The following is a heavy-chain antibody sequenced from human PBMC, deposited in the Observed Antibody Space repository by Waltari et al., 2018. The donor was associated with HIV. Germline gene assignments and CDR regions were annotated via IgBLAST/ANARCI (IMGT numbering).Heavy chain of an antibody. Sequence: QVQLVQSGDEVKKPGASVKVSCKTSGYTFTNYGITWVRQAPGQGLEWMGWISAYNANTNFAQGFHGRVTMPTDTSTSTAYMELRSLRSDDTAVFYCARVQLIMVTFGGDFAPQFFEYWGQGTLVTVSS. D-gene: IGHD3-16*01. CDR3: ARVQLIMVTFGGDFAPQFFEY. V-gene: IGHV1-18*01. CDR1: GYTFTNYG. J-gene: IGHJ4*02. CDR2: ISAYNANT.